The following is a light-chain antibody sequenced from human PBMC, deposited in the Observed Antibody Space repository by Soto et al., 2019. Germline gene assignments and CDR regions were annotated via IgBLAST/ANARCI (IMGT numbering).Light chain of an antibody. CDR3: QQFKNYPIT. CDR2: DVS. Sequence: EIMMRQSPAILSVSPGERATLSCRASQDIGSKLAWYQQKPGQAPRLLMYDVSTRAVGFPVRFSGSGSGTDFTLTISSLHPEDFAVYFCQQFKNYPITFGQGTLLEVK. J-gene: IGKJ5*01. V-gene: IGKV3-15*01. CDR1: QDIGSK.